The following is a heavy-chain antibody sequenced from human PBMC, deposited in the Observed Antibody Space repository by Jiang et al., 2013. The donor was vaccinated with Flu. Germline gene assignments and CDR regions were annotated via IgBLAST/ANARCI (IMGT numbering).Heavy chain of an antibody. V-gene: IGHV4-34*01. D-gene: IGHD4-17*01. CDR2: INHSGST. J-gene: IGHJ1*01. Sequence: ELLKPSETLSLTCAVYGGSFSGYYWSWIRQPPGKGLEWIGEINHSGSTNYNSSLKSRVTISVDTSKNQSSLKLSSVTAADTAVYYCARGSGHYGDYRYFQHWGQGTLVTVSS. CDR1: GGSFSGYY. CDR3: ARGSGHYGDYRYFQH.